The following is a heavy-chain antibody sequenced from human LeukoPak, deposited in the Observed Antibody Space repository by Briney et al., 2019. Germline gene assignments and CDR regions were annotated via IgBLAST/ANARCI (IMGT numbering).Heavy chain of an antibody. V-gene: IGHV4-61*02. Sequence: SETLSLTCTVSGGSISSGSYYWSWIRQPAGKGLEWIGRIYTSGSTNYNPSLKSRVTISEDTSKNQFSLKLRSVTAADTAVYYCARGPRFGELLWHWVDPWGQGTLVTVSS. J-gene: IGHJ5*02. D-gene: IGHD3-10*01. CDR2: IYTSGST. CDR3: ARGPRFGELLWHWVDP. CDR1: GGSISSGSYY.